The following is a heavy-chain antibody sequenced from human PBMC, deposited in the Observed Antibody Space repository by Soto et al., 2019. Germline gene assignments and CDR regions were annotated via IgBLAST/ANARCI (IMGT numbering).Heavy chain of an antibody. V-gene: IGHV4-59*01. CDR1: GGSISNYY. Sequence: QVQLQESGPGLVKPSETLSLTYTVSGGSISNYYWSWIRQPPGKGLEWIGYIYYSGSTNYNPSLKSRVTISVDTSKSQFSLKLTSVTAADTAVYYCARGRGSGSNWYFDLWGRGTLVTVSS. CDR3: ARGRGSGSNWYFDL. CDR2: IYYSGST. J-gene: IGHJ2*01. D-gene: IGHD3-22*01.